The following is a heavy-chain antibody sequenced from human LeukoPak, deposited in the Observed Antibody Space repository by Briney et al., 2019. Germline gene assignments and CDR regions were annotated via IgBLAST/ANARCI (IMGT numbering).Heavy chain of an antibody. D-gene: IGHD2-2*01. J-gene: IGHJ4*02. CDR3: AKDGKYCGSATCYQYFDY. CDR2: ISGSGGSA. Sequence: GGSLRFSCAASGLNFSTYAMNWVGQAPGNRLEWVSAISGSGGSASYTDSVKGRFAISRDDSKSTLYLQMNSLRAEDTAVYYCAKDGKYCGSATCYQYFDYWGQGTLVTVSS. V-gene: IGHV3-23*01. CDR1: GLNFSTYA.